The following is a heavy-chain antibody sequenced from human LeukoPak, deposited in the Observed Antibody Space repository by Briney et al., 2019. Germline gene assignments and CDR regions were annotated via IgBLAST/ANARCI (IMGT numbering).Heavy chain of an antibody. D-gene: IGHD2-15*01. J-gene: IGHJ5*02. CDR1: GGSFSGYY. CDR2: INHSGST. V-gene: IGHV4-34*01. Sequence: SETLSLTCAVYGGSFSGYYWSWIRQPPGKGLEWIGEINHSGSTNYNPSLKSRVTISVDTSKNQFSLKLSSVTAADTAVYYCARALGYCSGGSCYARPWGQGTLVTVSS. CDR3: ARALGYCSGGSCYARP.